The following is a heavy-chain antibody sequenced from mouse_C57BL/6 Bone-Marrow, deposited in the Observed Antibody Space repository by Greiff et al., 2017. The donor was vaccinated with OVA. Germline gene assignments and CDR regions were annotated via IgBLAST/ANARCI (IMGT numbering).Heavy chain of an antibody. V-gene: IGHV1-84*01. D-gene: IGHD4-1*01. CDR2: IYPRSGNN. J-gene: IGHJ2*01. CDR3: ARGDWDYFDY. Sequence: LMESGPELVKPGASVKISCKASGYTFTDYYLYWVKQRPGQGLEWIGWIYPRSGNNKYNEKFKGKATLTVDTSSSTAYMQLSSLTSEDSAVYFCARGDWDYFDYWGQGNTITVSS. CDR1: GYTFTDYY.